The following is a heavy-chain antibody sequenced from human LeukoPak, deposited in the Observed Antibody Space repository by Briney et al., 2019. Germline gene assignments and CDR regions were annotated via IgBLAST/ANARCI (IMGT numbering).Heavy chain of an antibody. CDR1: GFAFIKYW. CDR3: ARDAGDCGGDCPRWFDP. CDR2: YKPDGTST. Sequence: GGSLRPPFPASGFAFIKYWMHWVRPAPGKGLVLGSRYKPDGTSTNYEDYVKGRFTISRDNAKNTVDLQMNSLRGEDTAVYYCARDAGDCGGDCPRWFDPWGQGTLVTVSS. J-gene: IGHJ5*02. V-gene: IGHV3-74*01. D-gene: IGHD2-21*02.